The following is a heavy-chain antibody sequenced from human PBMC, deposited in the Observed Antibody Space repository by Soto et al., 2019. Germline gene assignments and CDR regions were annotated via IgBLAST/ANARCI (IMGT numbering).Heavy chain of an antibody. V-gene: IGHV3-74*01. CDR1: GFTFSNYW. Sequence: GSQRLSCAAPGFTFSNYWMHWGPQVPGGGLVWVSRIDHEGVGTSYADSVKGRFTISRDNAENMVYLEMNSRRVEDTAVYYCGSFFEYWGHGTLVTVSS. CDR3: GSFFEY. CDR2: IDHEGVGT. J-gene: IGHJ4*01.